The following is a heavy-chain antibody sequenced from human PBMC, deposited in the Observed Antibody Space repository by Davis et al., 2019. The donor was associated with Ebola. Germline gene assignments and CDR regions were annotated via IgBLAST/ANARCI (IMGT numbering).Heavy chain of an antibody. D-gene: IGHD3-22*01. Sequence: GESLKISCAASGFTFSSYAMHWVRQAPGKGLEWVSAISGSGGSTYYADSVKGRFTISRDNSKNTLYLQMNSLRAEDTAVYYCARFDTYYYDSSGYYPDAFDIWGQGTMVTVSS. CDR1: GFTFSSYA. J-gene: IGHJ3*02. V-gene: IGHV3-23*01. CDR2: ISGSGGST. CDR3: ARFDTYYYDSSGYYPDAFDI.